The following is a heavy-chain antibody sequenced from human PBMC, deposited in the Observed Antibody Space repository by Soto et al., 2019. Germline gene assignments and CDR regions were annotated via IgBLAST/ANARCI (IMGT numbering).Heavy chain of an antibody. CDR1: GYTFTSYG. CDR3: ARDGHDTWIQLWSTLYYFDY. Sequence: QVQLVQSGAEVKKPGASVKVSCKASGYTFTSYGISWVRQAPGQGLEWMGWISAYNGNTNYAQKLQGRVTMTTDTSTSTAYMELRSLRSDDTAVYYCARDGHDTWIQLWSTLYYFDYWGQGTLVTVSS. CDR2: ISAYNGNT. J-gene: IGHJ4*02. V-gene: IGHV1-18*01. D-gene: IGHD5-18*01.